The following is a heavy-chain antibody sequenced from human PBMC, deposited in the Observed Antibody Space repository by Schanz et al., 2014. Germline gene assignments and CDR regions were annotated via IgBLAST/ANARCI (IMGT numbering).Heavy chain of an antibody. CDR3: ARAGYDADNWFDP. CDR1: GITFSSHS. CDR2: ISGSGAST. Sequence: EVQLVESGGGLVQPGGSLRLSCAASGITFSSHSFNWVRQAPGKGLEWVSGISGSGASTYYADSVKGRFTISRDNSNKTVDLQMNSLRAEDTAVYYCARAGYDADNWFDPWGQGTLVTVSS. V-gene: IGHV3-23*04. J-gene: IGHJ5*02. D-gene: IGHD2-2*01.